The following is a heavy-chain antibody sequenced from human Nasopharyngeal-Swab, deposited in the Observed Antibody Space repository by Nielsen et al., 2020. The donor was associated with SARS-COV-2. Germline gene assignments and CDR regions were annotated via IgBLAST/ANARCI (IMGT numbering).Heavy chain of an antibody. CDR2: IYYSGST. D-gene: IGHD3-10*01. J-gene: IGHJ6*02. V-gene: IGHV4-39*06. CDR1: GGSISSSSYY. Sequence: SETLSLTCTVSGGSISSSSYYWGWIRQPPGKGLEWIGSIYYSGSTYYNPSLKSRVTISVDTSKNQFPLKLSSVTAADTAVYYCARSSPGSPGGYYYGMDAWGQGPRSPSP. CDR3: ARSSPGSPGGYYYGMDA.